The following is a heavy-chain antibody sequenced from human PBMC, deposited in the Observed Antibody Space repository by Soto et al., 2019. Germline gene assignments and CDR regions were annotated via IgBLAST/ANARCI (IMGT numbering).Heavy chain of an antibody. CDR3: AREPATEKPEGVDF. CDR2: INPNSGGT. J-gene: IGHJ4*02. CDR1: GYTFSDYY. Sequence: GASVKVSCKASGYTFSDYYIHWVRQAPGQGLEWMGWINPNSGGTKYAPKFQGGVTMTRDTSITTAYMELSRLRSGDTAVYYCAREPATEKPEGVDFWGQGTLVTVSS. V-gene: IGHV1-2*02. D-gene: IGHD1-1*01.